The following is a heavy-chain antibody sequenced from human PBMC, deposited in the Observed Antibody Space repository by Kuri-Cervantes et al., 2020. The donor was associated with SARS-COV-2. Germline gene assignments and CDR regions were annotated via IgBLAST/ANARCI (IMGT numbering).Heavy chain of an antibody. CDR2: SNPNSGGT. CDR1: GYTFTGYY. D-gene: IGHD2-2*01. CDR3: ARDIVVVPARVTYYYHGMDV. V-gene: IGHV1-2*02. J-gene: IGHJ6*02. Sequence: SVNVSRKSSGYTFTGYYIHWVRQAPGQGLEWMGWSNPNSGGTNYAQKFQGRVTITADESTSTAYMELSSLRSEDTAVYYCARDIVVVPARVTYYYHGMDVWGQGTTVTVSS.